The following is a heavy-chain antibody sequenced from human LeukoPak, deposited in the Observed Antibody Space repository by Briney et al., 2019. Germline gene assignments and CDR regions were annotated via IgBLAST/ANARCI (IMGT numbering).Heavy chain of an antibody. CDR3: ARDRFSSGWRDDAFDI. D-gene: IGHD6-19*01. Sequence: GGSLRLSCAASGFTFSSYSMNWVRQAPGKGLEWVSYISSSSSTIYYADSVKGRFTISRDNAKNSLYLQMNSLRAEDTAVYYCARDRFSSGWRDDAFDIWGQGTMVTVSS. V-gene: IGHV3-48*01. CDR2: ISSSSSTI. J-gene: IGHJ3*02. CDR1: GFTFSSYS.